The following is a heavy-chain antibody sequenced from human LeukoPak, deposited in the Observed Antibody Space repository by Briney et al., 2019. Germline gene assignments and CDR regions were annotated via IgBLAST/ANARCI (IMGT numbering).Heavy chain of an antibody. CDR3: ARDQGYCSSTSCYIGKSDY. J-gene: IGHJ4*02. D-gene: IGHD2-2*02. V-gene: IGHV3-7*01. Sequence: PGGSLRLSCAASGFTFNKHWMSWVRQAPGKGLEWVANIKQDGSEKYYVDSVKGRFTISRDNAKNSLYLQMNSLRAEDTAVYYCARDQGYCSSTSCYIGKSDYWGQGTLVTVSS. CDR1: GFTFNKHW. CDR2: IKQDGSEK.